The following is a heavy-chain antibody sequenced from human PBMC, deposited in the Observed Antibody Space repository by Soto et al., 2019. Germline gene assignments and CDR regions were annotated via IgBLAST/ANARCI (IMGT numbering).Heavy chain of an antibody. J-gene: IGHJ4*02. D-gene: IGHD6-19*01. CDR1: GYTFTGYY. Sequence: ASVKVSCKASGYTFTGYYMHWVRQAPGQGLEWMGWINPNSGGTNYAQKFQGRVTMTRDTSISTAYMELSRLRSDGTAVYYCASRSSGWYQTLDYWGQGTLVTVPS. CDR2: INPNSGGT. CDR3: ASRSSGWYQTLDY. V-gene: IGHV1-2*02.